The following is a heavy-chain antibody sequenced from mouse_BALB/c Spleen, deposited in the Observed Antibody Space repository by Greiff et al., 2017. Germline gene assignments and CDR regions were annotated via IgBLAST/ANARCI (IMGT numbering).Heavy chain of an antibody. CDR2: INPGSGGT. Sequence: VQLQQSGAELVRPGTSVKVSCKASGYAFTNYLIEWVKQRPGQGLEWIGVINPGSGGTNYNEKFKGKATLTADKSSSTAYMQLSSLTSDDSAVYFCARENYLNYWGQGTTLTVSS. CDR1: GYAFTNYL. CDR3: ARENYLNY. J-gene: IGHJ2*01. V-gene: IGHV1-54*01.